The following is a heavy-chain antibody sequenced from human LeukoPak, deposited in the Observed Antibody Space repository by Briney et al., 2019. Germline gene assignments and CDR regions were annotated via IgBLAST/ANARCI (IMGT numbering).Heavy chain of an antibody. V-gene: IGHV1-2*02. CDR2: INPDGGGT. D-gene: IGHD4-11*01. J-gene: IGHJ5*02. CDR1: GYTFTAFH. CDR3: ARSHDYTNYVGP. Sequence: ASVKVSCKASGYTFTAFHIHWVRQAPGQGLEWMGWINPDGGGTIFGQRFQGRVSMTRDTSIGTAYMELGSLRSDDTAVYYCARSHDYTNYVGPWGQGTLVTVSS.